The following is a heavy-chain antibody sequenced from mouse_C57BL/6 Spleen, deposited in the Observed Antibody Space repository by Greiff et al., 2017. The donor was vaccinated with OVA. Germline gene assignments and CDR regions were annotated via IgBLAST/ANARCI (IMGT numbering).Heavy chain of an antibody. J-gene: IGHJ4*01. CDR1: GYSITSGYY. CDR2: ISYDGSN. Sequence: EVQLQESGPGLVKPSQSLSLTCSVTGYSITSGYYWNWIRQFPGNKLEWMGYISYDGSNKYNPSLKNRISITRDTSKNQFFLKLNSVTTEDTATYYCARGRHYSNYGAMDYWGQGTSVTVSS. V-gene: IGHV3-6*01. D-gene: IGHD2-5*01. CDR3: ARGRHYSNYGAMDY.